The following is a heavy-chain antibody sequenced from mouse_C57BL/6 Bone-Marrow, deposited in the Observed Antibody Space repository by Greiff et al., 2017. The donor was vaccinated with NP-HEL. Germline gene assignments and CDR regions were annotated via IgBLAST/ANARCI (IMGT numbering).Heavy chain of an antibody. J-gene: IGHJ2*01. CDR1: GYTFTSYG. CDR3: ARYGTYYFDY. D-gene: IGHD2-1*01. CDR2: IYPRSGNT. V-gene: IGHV1-81*01. Sequence: VKLLESGAELARPGASVKLSCKASGYTFTSYGISWVKQRTGQGLEWIGEIYPRSGNTYYNEKFKGKATLTADKSSSTAYMELRSLTSEDSAVYFCARYGTYYFDYWGQGTTLTVSS.